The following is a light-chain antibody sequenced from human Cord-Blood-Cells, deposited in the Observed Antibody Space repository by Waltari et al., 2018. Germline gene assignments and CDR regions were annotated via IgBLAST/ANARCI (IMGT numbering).Light chain of an antibody. CDR1: QSISSY. J-gene: IGKJ1*01. CDR3: QQSYSTVWT. V-gene: IGKV1-39*01. CDR2: AAS. Sequence: DIQMTQSPSSLSASVGDRVTITCRASQSISSYLNWYQQKPGKAPKRLIYAASSLQSGVPLRFSGSGSGTDFTLTISSLQPEGFATYYCQQSYSTVWTFGQGTKVEIK.